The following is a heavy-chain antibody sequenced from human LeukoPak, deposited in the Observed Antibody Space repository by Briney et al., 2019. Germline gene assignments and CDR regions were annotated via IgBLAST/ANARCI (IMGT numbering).Heavy chain of an antibody. J-gene: IGHJ3*02. CDR3: ARIITMIGDAFDI. D-gene: IGHD3-22*01. Sequence: ASVRASCKASGYTFTDYYMHWVRQAPGQGLEWMGWINSNSGGPNYAQKFQGRVTMTRDTSISTAYMELRRLTSDDTAIYYCARIITMIGDAFDIWGQGTMVTVSS. CDR1: GYTFTDYY. V-gene: IGHV1-2*02. CDR2: INSNSGGP.